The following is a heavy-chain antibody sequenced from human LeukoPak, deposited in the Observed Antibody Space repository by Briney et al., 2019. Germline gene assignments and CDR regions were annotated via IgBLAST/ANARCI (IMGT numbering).Heavy chain of an antibody. CDR1: GGSISSYY. V-gene: IGHV4-59*01. CDR3: ARNAPEYYYGSGRAFDI. D-gene: IGHD3-10*01. J-gene: IGHJ3*02. CDR2: IYYSGST. Sequence: PSETLSLTCTVSGGSISSYYWSWIRQPPGKGLEWIGYIYYSGSTNYNPSLRSRVTISVDTSKNQFSLKLSSVTAADTAVYYCARNAPEYYYGSGRAFDIWGRGTMVTVSS.